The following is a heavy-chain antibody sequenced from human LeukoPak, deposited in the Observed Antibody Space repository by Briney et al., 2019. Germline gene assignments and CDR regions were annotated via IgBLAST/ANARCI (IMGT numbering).Heavy chain of an antibody. Sequence: GGSLRLSCAATGFTFPSYAMSWVRQAPGRGLEWIAAISGGGSHSWHADSVRGRFTISSDNSRDTLYLQMNSLRVDDTAVYYCARGSAWACHGVRCYPLDNWGQGALVTVSS. CDR3: ARGSAWACHGVRCYPLDN. J-gene: IGHJ4*02. CDR2: ISGGGSHS. V-gene: IGHV3-23*01. CDR1: GFTFPSYA. D-gene: IGHD2-8*01.